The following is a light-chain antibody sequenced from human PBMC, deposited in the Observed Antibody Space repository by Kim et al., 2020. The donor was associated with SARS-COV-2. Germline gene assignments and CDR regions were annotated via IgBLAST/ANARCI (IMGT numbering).Light chain of an antibody. V-gene: IGKV3-20*01. CDR3: RQYGSSPWT. CDR2: GAS. J-gene: IGKJ1*01. Sequence: SPGERATLSCRASQSVRGSYLVCYHQNTAQAPRLLIYGASRRATVIPDRFSGSGSGTDFTLTISRLEPEDYAVYYYRQYGSSPWTFGRGTKVDIK. CDR1: QSVRGSY.